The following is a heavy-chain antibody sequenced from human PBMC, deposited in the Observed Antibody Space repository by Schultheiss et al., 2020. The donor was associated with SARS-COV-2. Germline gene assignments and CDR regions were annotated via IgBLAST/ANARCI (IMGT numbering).Heavy chain of an antibody. CDR2: IIPIFGTA. Sequence: SVKVSCKASGGTFSSYAISWVRQAPGQGLEWMGGIIPIFGTANYAQKFQGRVTITADKSTSTAYMELSSLRSDDTAVYYCARGKAATPLDYWGQGTLVTVSS. CDR1: GGTFSSYA. V-gene: IGHV1-69*06. D-gene: IGHD2-2*02. J-gene: IGHJ4*02. CDR3: ARGKAATPLDY.